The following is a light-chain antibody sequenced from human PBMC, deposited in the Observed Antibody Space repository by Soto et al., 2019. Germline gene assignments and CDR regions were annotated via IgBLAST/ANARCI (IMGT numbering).Light chain of an antibody. Sequence: EIVMTQSPATLSVSPGERDTLSCRASQSGSSNLAWYQQTPGQAPRLLISDASTRATGIPARFSGSGSGTAFTLTISSLQSEDFAVYYCQQYNTWPPTFGQGTKVEIK. CDR2: DAS. CDR1: QSGSSN. CDR3: QQYNTWPPT. J-gene: IGKJ1*01. V-gene: IGKV3-15*01.